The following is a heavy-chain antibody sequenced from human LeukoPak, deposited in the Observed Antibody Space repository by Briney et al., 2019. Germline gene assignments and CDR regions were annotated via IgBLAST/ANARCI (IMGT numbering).Heavy chain of an antibody. Sequence: MTGGSLRLSCAASGFTFSSYSVNWVRQAPGKGLEWVSSISSSSSYIYYADSVKGRFTISRDNAKNSLYLQMNSLRAEDTAVYYCARELVGSKDYWGQGTLVTVSS. D-gene: IGHD2-2*01. CDR3: ARELVGSKDY. CDR2: ISSSSSYI. CDR1: GFTFSSYS. V-gene: IGHV3-21*01. J-gene: IGHJ4*02.